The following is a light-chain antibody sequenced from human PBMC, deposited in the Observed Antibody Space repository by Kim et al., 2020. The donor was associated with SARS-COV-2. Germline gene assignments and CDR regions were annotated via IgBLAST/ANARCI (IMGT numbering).Light chain of an antibody. CDR1: QGGRSNC. CDR2: DAS. V-gene: IGKV3-20*01. Sequence: GARADRPSRASQGGRSNCIDWDQQQPGPGPGLRIHDASRRDTGTPNRVRCSGCGTDLTLTLSRLGPEDFAVDYCQLYIGLHPTWTFGQGTKVDIK. J-gene: IGKJ1*01. CDR3: QLYIGLHPTWT.